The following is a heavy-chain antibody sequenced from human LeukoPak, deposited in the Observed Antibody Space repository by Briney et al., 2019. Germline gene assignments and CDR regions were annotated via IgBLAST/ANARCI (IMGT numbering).Heavy chain of an antibody. J-gene: IGHJ6*03. Sequence: GSLRLSCAASGFTFSDYYWSWIRQPPGKGLEWIGEINHSGSTNYNPSLKSRVTISVDTSKNQFSLKLSSVTAADTAVYYCARGPCSSTSCYPINYYYYYYMDVWGKGTAVTVSS. CDR2: INHSGST. D-gene: IGHD2-2*01. V-gene: IGHV4-34*01. CDR3: ARGPCSSTSCYPINYYYYYYMDV. CDR1: GFTFSDYY.